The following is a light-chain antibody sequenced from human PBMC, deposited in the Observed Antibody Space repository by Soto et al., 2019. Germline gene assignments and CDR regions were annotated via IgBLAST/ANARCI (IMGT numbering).Light chain of an antibody. CDR3: QQYETYSST. V-gene: IGKV1-5*03. CDR1: QNINSW. J-gene: IGKJ1*01. Sequence: DIQMTQSPSTLSSSVGDRVTITCRASQNINSWLAWYQQKPGKAPKLLIYKASNLQSGVPSRFRGSGSGTEFTLTISSLQPDDFETYYCQQYETYSSTFGQGTKVDIK. CDR2: KAS.